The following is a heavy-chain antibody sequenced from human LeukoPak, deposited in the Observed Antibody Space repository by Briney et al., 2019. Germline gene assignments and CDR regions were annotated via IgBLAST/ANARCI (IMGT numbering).Heavy chain of an antibody. Sequence: ASVKVSCKASGYTFTSYDTNWVRQATGQGLEWMGWMNPNSGNTGYAQKFQGRVTMTRNTSISTAYMELSSLRSEDTAVYYCARKEGLLWFGELLDWFDPWGQGTLVTVSS. CDR3: ARKEGLLWFGELLDWFDP. D-gene: IGHD3-10*01. CDR1: GYTFTSYD. V-gene: IGHV1-8*01. J-gene: IGHJ5*02. CDR2: MNPNSGNT.